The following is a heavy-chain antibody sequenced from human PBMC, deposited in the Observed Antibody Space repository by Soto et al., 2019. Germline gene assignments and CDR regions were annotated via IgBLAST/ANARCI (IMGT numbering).Heavy chain of an antibody. Sequence: SVKVSCKASGGTFSSYAISWVRQAPGQGLEWMGGIIPIFGTANYAQKFQGRVTITADKSTSTAYMELSSLRPEDTAVYYCATPSADNIVGATCYYYYGMDVWGQGTTVTVSS. J-gene: IGHJ6*02. CDR3: ATPSADNIVGATCYYYYGMDV. CDR1: GGTFSSYA. D-gene: IGHD1-26*01. V-gene: IGHV1-69*06. CDR2: IIPIFGTA.